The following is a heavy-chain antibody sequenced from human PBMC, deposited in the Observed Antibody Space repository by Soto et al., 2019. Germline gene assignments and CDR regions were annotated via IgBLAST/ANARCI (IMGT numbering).Heavy chain of an antibody. CDR3: ARDYFDSSDYTTNWFDP. CDR2: FHYGENT. Sequence: PSETLSRTCTVSGGSISSGPYSWGWIRQPPGEGLEWIATFHYGENTHYTPSLESRVSISVDTSKNQFSLRVTSVTAADTALYYCARDYFDSSDYTTNWFDPWGQGSLVTVS. J-gene: IGHJ5*02. V-gene: IGHV4-39*01. CDR1: GGSISSGPYS. D-gene: IGHD3-22*01.